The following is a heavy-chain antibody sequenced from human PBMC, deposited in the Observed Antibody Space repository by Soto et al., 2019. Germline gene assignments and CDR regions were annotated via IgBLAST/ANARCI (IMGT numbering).Heavy chain of an antibody. Sequence: GGSLRLSCAASGFTFSSYAMSWVRQAPGKGLEWVSAISGSGGSTYYADSVKGRFTISRDNSKNTLYLQMNSLRAEDTAVYYCAKGPGMIFGVVISEFDPWGQGTLVTVSS. CDR1: GFTFSSYA. CDR2: ISGSGGST. V-gene: IGHV3-23*01. D-gene: IGHD3-3*01. CDR3: AKGPGMIFGVVISEFDP. J-gene: IGHJ5*02.